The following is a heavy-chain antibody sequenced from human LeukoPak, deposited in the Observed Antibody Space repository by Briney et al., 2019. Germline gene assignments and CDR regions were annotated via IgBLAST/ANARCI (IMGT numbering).Heavy chain of an antibody. D-gene: IGHD5-12*01. CDR1: GGSISSSNW. CDR3: ARDGGYDSNFDY. Sequence: PSETLSLTCAVSGGSISSSNWWSWVRQPPGKGLEWIGEIYHSGSTNYNPSLKSRVTISVDKSKNQFSLKLSSVAAADTAVYYCARDGGYDSNFDYWGQGTLVTVSS. J-gene: IGHJ4*02. V-gene: IGHV4-4*02. CDR2: IYHSGST.